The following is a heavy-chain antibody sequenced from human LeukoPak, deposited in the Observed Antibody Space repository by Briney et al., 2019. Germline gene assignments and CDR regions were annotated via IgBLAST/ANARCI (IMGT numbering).Heavy chain of an antibody. V-gene: IGHV3-30-3*01. Sequence: GGSLRLSCAATGFTISDHYIDWVRQAPGKGLEWVALISYHGSDEYYADSVKGRFTISRDNSRNILYMEMNSLRTEDTAIYYCARDSWGLDIWGQGTMVTVSS. D-gene: IGHD1-26*01. J-gene: IGHJ3*02. CDR3: ARDSWGLDI. CDR1: GFTISDHY. CDR2: ISYHGSDE.